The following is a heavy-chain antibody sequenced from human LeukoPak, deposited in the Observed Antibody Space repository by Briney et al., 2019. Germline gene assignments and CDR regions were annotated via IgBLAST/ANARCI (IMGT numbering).Heavy chain of an antibody. V-gene: IGHV3-30-3*01. CDR2: ISYDGSNK. D-gene: IGHD3-3*01. CDR3: ARASDYDFWSGPLYGMDV. Sequence: GGSLRLSCAASGFTFSSYAMHWVRQAPGKGLEWVAVISYDGSNKYYADSVKGRFTISRDNSKNTLYLQMNSLRAEDTAVYYCARASDYDFWSGPLYGMDVWGQGTTVTVSS. J-gene: IGHJ6*02. CDR1: GFTFSSYA.